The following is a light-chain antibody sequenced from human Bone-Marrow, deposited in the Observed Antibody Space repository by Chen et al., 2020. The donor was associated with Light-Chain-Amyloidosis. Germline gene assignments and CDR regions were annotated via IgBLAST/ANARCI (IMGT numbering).Light chain of an antibody. Sequence: SYELTQPPSVSVSPGQTARLPCPGDDLPTKHAYWYQQHPGQAPVLVIHRDTERPSGISERFSGSSSGTTATLTISGVQAEDEADYHCQSADSSGTYEVIFGGGTKLTVL. V-gene: IGLV3-25*03. CDR2: RDT. CDR3: QSADSSGTYEVI. J-gene: IGLJ2*01. CDR1: DLPTKH.